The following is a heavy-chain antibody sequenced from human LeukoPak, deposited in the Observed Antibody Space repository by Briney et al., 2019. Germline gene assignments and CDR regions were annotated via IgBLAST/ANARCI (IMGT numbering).Heavy chain of an antibody. V-gene: IGHV3-7*01. CDR3: ARDQWWQFIAVAITSYFDS. J-gene: IGHJ4*02. CDR2: IKPDGSEK. CDR1: GFTFNTYW. Sequence: GGSLRLSCAASGFTFNTYWMSWVRQAPEKGLEWVANIKPDGSEKYYMDSVKGRFTISRDNAKNSLYLQMNSLRAEDTAVYYCARDQWWQFIAVAITSYFDSWGQGTLVTVSS. D-gene: IGHD6-19*01.